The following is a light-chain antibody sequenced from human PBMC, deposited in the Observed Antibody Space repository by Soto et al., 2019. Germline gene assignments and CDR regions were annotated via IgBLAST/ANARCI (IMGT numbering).Light chain of an antibody. J-gene: IGLJ2*01. CDR3: AAWDDSLNGVV. Sequence: HSVLTQPPSASGTPGQRVTISCSGSSSNIGSNTVNWYQQLPGTAPKLLIYSNNQRPSGVPDRFSGSKSGTSASLAISGLQSEDEADYYCAAWDDSLNGVVFGGGTKLTFL. CDR2: SNN. CDR1: SSNIGSNT. V-gene: IGLV1-44*01.